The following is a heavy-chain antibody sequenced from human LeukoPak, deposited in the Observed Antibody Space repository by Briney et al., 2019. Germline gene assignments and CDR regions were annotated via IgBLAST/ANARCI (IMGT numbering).Heavy chain of an antibody. CDR2: ISSSSSYI. Sequence: AGGSLRLSCAASGFTFSSYSMNWVRQAPGKGLEWVSSISSSSSYIYYADSVKGRFTISRDNAKNSLYPQMNSLRAEDTAVYYCARDRPRYYYDSSGYHHGDAFDIWGQGTMVTVSS. V-gene: IGHV3-21*01. D-gene: IGHD3-22*01. CDR1: GFTFSSYS. J-gene: IGHJ3*02. CDR3: ARDRPRYYYDSSGYHHGDAFDI.